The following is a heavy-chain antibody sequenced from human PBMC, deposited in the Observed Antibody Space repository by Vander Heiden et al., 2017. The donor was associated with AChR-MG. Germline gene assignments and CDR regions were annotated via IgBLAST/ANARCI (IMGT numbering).Heavy chain of an antibody. CDR1: GGSISSGGFY. V-gene: IGHV4-31*03. CDR3: ARAIHETYYYNYMDV. J-gene: IGHJ6*03. CDR2: IYDSGST. Sequence: QVQLQESGPGLVKPSPTLSLPCSASGGSISSGGFYWHWIRQLPGKGLEWIGYIYDSGSTYYNPSLKSRVSISVDTSKNQFSLRLSSVTAADTAVYFCARAIHETYYYNYMDVWGKGTTVTVSS.